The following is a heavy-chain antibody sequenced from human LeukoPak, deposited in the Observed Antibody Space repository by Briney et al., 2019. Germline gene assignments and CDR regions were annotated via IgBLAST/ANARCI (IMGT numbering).Heavy chain of an antibody. CDR3: VGAKQWLSFDI. Sequence: SSETLSLTCTVSGGSTSSNSWSWMRQPPGKGLEWIGTYYNSGSTNYNPSLKSRATISVDTSKNQFSLKLSSVTAADTAVYYCVGAKQWLSFDIWGQGTMVSVSS. D-gene: IGHD3-22*01. J-gene: IGHJ3*02. V-gene: IGHV4-59*08. CDR2: YYNSGST. CDR1: GGSTSSNS.